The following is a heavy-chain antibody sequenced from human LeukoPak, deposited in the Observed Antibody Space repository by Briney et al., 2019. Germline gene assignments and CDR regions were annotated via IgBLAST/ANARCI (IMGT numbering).Heavy chain of an antibody. CDR2: IIGSGGTT. CDR3: AKEVAAVGIGAFDI. J-gene: IGHJ3*02. Sequence: PGGSLRLSCAASGLTFSNYAMSWVRQAPGKGLEWVSAIIGSGGTTFYADSVKGRFTLSRDNSKNTLYLQMNSLRAEDTAVYYCAKEVAAVGIGAFDIWGQGTMVTVSS. D-gene: IGHD6-13*01. V-gene: IGHV3-23*01. CDR1: GLTFSNYA.